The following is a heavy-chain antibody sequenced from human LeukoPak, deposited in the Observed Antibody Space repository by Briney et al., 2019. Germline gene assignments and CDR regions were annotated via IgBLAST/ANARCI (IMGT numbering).Heavy chain of an antibody. D-gene: IGHD3-9*01. V-gene: IGHV4-59*12. Sequence: PGGSLRLSCAASGFTFSSYSMNWVRQPPGKGLEWIGSVDYSGNTYYRPSLKSRLTISLDTSKNQFSLKLTSVTAADTAMYYCVRDKEHFDVDYWGQGTLVTVSS. J-gene: IGHJ4*02. CDR2: VDYSGNT. CDR1: GFTFSSYS. CDR3: VRDKEHFDVDY.